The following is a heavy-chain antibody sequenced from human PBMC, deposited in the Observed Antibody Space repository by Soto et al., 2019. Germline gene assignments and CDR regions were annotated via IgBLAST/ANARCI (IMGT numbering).Heavy chain of an antibody. CDR3: AHLTLQVAVPTPFDY. Sequence: QITLKESGPTLVKPTQTLTLTCTFSGFSLSTSGVGVGWIRQPPGKALEWLALIYWDDDKRYSPSLKSRLTITKDTSKNQVVLTMTNMDPVDTATYYCAHLTLQVAVPTPFDYWGQGTLVTVSS. CDR1: GFSLSTSGVG. V-gene: IGHV2-5*02. J-gene: IGHJ4*02. CDR2: IYWDDDK. D-gene: IGHD4-17*01.